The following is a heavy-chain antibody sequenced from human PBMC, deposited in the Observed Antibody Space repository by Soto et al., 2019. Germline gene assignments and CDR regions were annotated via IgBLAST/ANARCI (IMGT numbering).Heavy chain of an antibody. CDR2: INHSGST. J-gene: IGHJ6*02. CDR3: AIGRVEYYYGTDV. V-gene: IGHV4-34*01. Sequence: PSKTLSLTCAVCGGSFNGYYWSGIRTPPGKGLEWIGEINHSGSTNYNPSLKSRVTISVDTSKNQFSLKLSSVTAADTAVYYCAIGRVEYYYGTDVWGQGTTVTVSS. CDR1: GGSFNGYY. D-gene: IGHD1-1*01.